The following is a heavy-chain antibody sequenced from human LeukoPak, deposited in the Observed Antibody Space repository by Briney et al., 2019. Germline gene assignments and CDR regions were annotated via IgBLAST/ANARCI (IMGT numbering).Heavy chain of an antibody. Sequence: ASVKVSCKASGGTFSSYAISWVRQAPGQGLEWMGGINPIFGTANHAQKFQGRVTITADESTSTAYMELSSLRSEDTAVYYCARELGTGEDDYWGQGTLVTVSS. CDR2: INPIFGTA. D-gene: IGHD7-27*01. J-gene: IGHJ4*02. V-gene: IGHV1-69*13. CDR1: GGTFSSYA. CDR3: ARELGTGEDDY.